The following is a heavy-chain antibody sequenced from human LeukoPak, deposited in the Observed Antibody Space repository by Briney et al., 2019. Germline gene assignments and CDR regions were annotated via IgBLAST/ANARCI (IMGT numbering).Heavy chain of an antibody. CDR3: ARGSYTVTTFVHY. CDR1: GFTFSTYG. CDR2: ISYDGSNK. J-gene: IGHJ4*02. V-gene: IGHV3-30*03. D-gene: IGHD4-17*01. Sequence: GGSLRLSCAASGFTFSTYGMHWVRQAPGKGLEWVAVISYDGSNKYYADSVKGRFTISRDNSKNTLYLQMNSLRAEDTAVYYCARGSYTVTTFVHYWGQGTLVTVSS.